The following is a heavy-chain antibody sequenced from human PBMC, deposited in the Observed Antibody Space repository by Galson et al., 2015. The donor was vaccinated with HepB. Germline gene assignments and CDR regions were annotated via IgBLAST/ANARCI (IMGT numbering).Heavy chain of an antibody. CDR3: ARHVVKGGSGWYGYYYGMDV. CDR1: GGSTSYYY. V-gene: IGHV4-59*08. D-gene: IGHD6-19*01. CDR2: SFFGGNT. Sequence: SESLSLTCTVSGGSTSYYYWSWIRQPPGKGLEWIGYSFFGGNTNYNPSLKSRVSISGDTSKTQFSLKLSSVTAADTAVYYCARHVVKGGSGWYGYYYGMDVWGQGTTVTVSS. J-gene: IGHJ6*02.